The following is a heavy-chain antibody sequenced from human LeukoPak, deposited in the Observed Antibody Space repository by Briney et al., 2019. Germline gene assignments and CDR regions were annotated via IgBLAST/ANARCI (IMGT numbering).Heavy chain of an antibody. CDR3: ATVVLMVYATTQGWFDP. Sequence: ASVKVSCKVSGHTLTELSMHWVRQAPGKGLEWMGGFDPEDGETIYAQKFQGRVTMTEDTSTDTAYMELSSLRSEDTAVYYCATVVLMVYATTQGWFDPWGQGTLVTVSS. J-gene: IGHJ5*02. CDR1: GHTLTELS. CDR2: FDPEDGET. D-gene: IGHD2-8*01. V-gene: IGHV1-24*01.